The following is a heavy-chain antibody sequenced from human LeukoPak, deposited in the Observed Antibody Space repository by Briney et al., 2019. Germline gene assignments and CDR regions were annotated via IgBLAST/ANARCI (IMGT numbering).Heavy chain of an antibody. Sequence: GGSLRLSCAASGFTFSTFEMNWVRQSPGKGLEWISRISNGGQTIYYTDSVKGRFTVSRDNAKNLLFLQMNSLRAEDTAVYYCARDAPGTVTNDYWGQGTLVTVSS. CDR2: ISNGGQTI. D-gene: IGHD4-11*01. CDR3: ARDAPGTVTNDY. V-gene: IGHV3-48*03. CDR1: GFTFSTFE. J-gene: IGHJ4*02.